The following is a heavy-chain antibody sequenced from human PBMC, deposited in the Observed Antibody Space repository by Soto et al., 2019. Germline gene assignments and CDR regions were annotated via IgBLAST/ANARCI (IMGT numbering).Heavy chain of an antibody. V-gene: IGHV4-30-2*03. Sequence: PSETLSLTCAVSGGSISSGGYSWSWMRQPPGRGLEWIGYIDYSGSTYYNPSLKSRVTVSVDTSKNQFSLKLSSVTAADTAVYYCARHPSDFWFDPWGQGTLVTVSS. CDR1: GGSISSGGYS. CDR2: IDYSGST. D-gene: IGHD2-21*02. CDR3: ARHPSDFWFDP. J-gene: IGHJ5*02.